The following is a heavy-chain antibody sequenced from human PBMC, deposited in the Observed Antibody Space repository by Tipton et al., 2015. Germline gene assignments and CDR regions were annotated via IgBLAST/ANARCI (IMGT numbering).Heavy chain of an antibody. CDR2: SYYSGST. Sequence: TLSLTCTVSGDSISSGGYYWSWSRQHPGKGLEWLGYSYYSGSTYYNPSLKSRLTISVDMSKNQFSLKLSPVTAADTAVYYCATRIYGVYSIDVWGQGTSVTVS. J-gene: IGHJ6*02. CDR3: ATRIYGVYSIDV. CDR1: GDSISSGGYY. V-gene: IGHV4-31*03. D-gene: IGHD4-17*01.